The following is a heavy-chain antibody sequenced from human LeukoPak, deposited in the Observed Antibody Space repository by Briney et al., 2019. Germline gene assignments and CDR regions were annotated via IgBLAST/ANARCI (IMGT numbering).Heavy chain of an antibody. V-gene: IGHV3-11*05. CDR2: ISGSSIYT. CDR3: VRDISGYYFDY. D-gene: IGHD3-22*01. Sequence: GGSLRLSCAASGFTFSDYHMTWIRQAPGKGLEWVSYISGSSIYTRYTDSVKGRFTISRDNAKNSLYLQMNSLRAEDTALYYCVRDISGYYFDYWGQGTLVTVSS. CDR1: GFTFSDYH. J-gene: IGHJ4*02.